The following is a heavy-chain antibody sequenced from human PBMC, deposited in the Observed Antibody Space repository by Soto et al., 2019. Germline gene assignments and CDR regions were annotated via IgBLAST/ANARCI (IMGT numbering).Heavy chain of an antibody. CDR2: IYYSGST. J-gene: IGHJ4*02. Sequence: SETLSLTCTVSGGSISSSSYYWGWIRQPPGKGLEWIGSIYYSGSTYYNPSLKSRVTISVDTSKNQFSLKLSSVTAADTAVYYCARLLLTTYDYVWGRADYFDYWGQGTLVTVSS. CDR3: ARLLLTTYDYVWGRADYFDY. D-gene: IGHD3-16*01. CDR1: GGSISSSSYY. V-gene: IGHV4-39*01.